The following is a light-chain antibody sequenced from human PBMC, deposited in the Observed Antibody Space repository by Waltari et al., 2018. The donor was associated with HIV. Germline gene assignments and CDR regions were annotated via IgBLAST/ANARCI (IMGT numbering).Light chain of an antibody. Sequence: EILVTQSPATLAWSAWSRAALSCRARQSVGNYLDWYQQKAGQAPSPIIYDASKRATGITARVSGRGSGTDFTLTISRLEPEDDALYYCQQRSNWPPFNFGPGTRV. CDR3: QQRSNWPPFN. CDR1: QSVGNY. V-gene: IGKV3-11*01. CDR2: DAS. J-gene: IGKJ3*01.